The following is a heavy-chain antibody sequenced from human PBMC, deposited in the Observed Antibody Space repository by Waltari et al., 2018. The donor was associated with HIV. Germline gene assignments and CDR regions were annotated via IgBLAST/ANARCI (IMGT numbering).Heavy chain of an antibody. Sequence: LLFVSCGTVSVQRGRPLRLAFAASGFTFSTYWISWARPSPGKGPDGVARMNQDGSDIYYGDSVKGRFTISRDNAKNSLYLQLNSLRADETAVYYCARDERWGQGTLVTVSS. CDR2: MNQDGSDI. J-gene: IGHJ4*02. CDR3: ARDER. V-gene: IGHV3-7*01. CDR1: GFTFSTYW.